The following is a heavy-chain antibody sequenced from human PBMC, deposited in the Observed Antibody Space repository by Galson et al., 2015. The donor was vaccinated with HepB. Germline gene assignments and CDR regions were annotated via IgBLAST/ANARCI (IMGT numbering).Heavy chain of an antibody. CDR2: ISSNGGST. CDR3: VKVKYSSGLPDAFDI. D-gene: IGHD6-19*01. J-gene: IGHJ3*02. CDR1: GFTFSSYA. V-gene: IGHV3-64D*06. Sequence: SLRLSCAASGFTFSSYAMHWVRQAPGKGLEYVSAISSNGGSTYYADSVKGRFTISRDNSKNMLYLQMSSLRAEDTAVYYCVKVKYSSGLPDAFDIWGQGTMVTVSS.